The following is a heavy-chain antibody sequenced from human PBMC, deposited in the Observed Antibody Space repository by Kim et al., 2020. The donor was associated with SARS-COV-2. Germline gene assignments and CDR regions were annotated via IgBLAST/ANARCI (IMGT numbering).Heavy chain of an antibody. Sequence: TYYPGSVKGRFTISRENAKNSLYLQMNSLRAGDTAVYYCARDSGREFDYWGQGTLVTVSS. V-gene: IGHV3-13*01. D-gene: IGHD1-1*01. CDR3: ARDSGREFDY. CDR2: T. J-gene: IGHJ4*02.